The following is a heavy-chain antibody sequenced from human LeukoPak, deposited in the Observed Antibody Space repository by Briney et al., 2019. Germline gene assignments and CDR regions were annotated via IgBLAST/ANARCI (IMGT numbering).Heavy chain of an antibody. CDR1: GFSFTTYG. V-gene: IGHV3-30*18. CDR2: ILYDGSNK. CDR3: AKDYLHSNSGYYYYMDV. J-gene: IGHJ6*03. Sequence: GGSLRLSCAASGFSFTTYGMHWVRQAPGKGLEWVAVILYDGSNKYYADSVKGRFTISRDNSKNTLYLQMNSLRAEDTAVYYCAKDYLHSNSGYYYYMDVWGKGTTVTVSS. D-gene: IGHD4-11*01.